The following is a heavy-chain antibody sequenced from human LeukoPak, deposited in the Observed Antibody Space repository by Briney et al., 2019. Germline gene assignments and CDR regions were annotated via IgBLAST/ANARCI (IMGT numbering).Heavy chain of an antibody. CDR1: GGTFSSYA. D-gene: IGHD3-10*01. V-gene: IGHV1-69*04. Sequence: SVKVSCKASGGTFSSYAISWVRQAPGQGLEWMGRIIPILGIANYAQKFQGRVTITADKSTSTAYMELSSLRSEDTAVYYCARESGGSRSYNAFDIWGQETMVTVSS. CDR2: IIPILGIA. CDR3: ARESGGSRSYNAFDI. J-gene: IGHJ3*02.